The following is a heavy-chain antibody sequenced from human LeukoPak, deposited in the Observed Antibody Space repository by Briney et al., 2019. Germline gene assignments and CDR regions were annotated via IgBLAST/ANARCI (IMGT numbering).Heavy chain of an antibody. CDR2: IKQDGSEK. CDR3: ARDRRYYYDSSGYYYDYFQH. J-gene: IGHJ1*01. V-gene: IGHV3-7*01. D-gene: IGHD3-22*01. CDR1: GFTFSSYW. Sequence: GGSLRLSCAASGFTFSSYWMSWVRQAPGKGLEWVANIKQDGSEKYYVDSVKGRFTISRDNAKNSLYLQMNSLRAEDTAVYYCARDRRYYYDSSGYYYDYFQHWGQGTLVTVSS.